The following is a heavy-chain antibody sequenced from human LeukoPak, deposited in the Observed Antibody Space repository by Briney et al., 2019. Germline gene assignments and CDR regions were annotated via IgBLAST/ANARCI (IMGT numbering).Heavy chain of an antibody. V-gene: IGHV3-30*18. CDR2: ISYDGSNK. CDR1: GFTFSSYG. D-gene: IGHD3-10*01. CDR3: AKDFYYYGSGSEFDY. J-gene: IGHJ4*02. Sequence: AGGSLRLSCAASGFTFSSYGMHWVRQAPGKGLEWVAVISYDGSNKYYADSVKGRFTISRDNSKNTLYLQMNSLRAEDTAVYYCAKDFYYYGSGSEFDYWGQGTLVTASS.